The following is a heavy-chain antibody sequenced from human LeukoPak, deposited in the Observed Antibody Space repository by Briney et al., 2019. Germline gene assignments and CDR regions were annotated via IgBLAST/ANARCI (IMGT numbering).Heavy chain of an antibody. V-gene: IGHV3-21*01. J-gene: IGHJ4*02. CDR2: ISSRSSYI. CDR1: GFTFSSYS. D-gene: IGHD2-2*01. Sequence: GESLRLSCAASGFTFSSYSMNWVRQAPGKGLEWVSSISSRSSYIYYADSVKGRFTISRDNAKNSLYLQMDSLRAEDTAVYYCARGSSTNGEYCFDYWGQGTLVTVSS. CDR3: ARGSSTNGEYCFDY.